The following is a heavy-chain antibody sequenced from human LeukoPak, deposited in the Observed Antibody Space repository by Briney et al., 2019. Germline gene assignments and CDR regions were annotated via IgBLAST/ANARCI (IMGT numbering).Heavy chain of an antibody. V-gene: IGHV3-48*03. CDR1: GFTFSSYE. CDR2: ISSSGSTI. J-gene: IGHJ4*02. Sequence: PGGSLRLSCAASGFTFSSYEMNWVRQAPGKGLEWVSYISSSGSTIYYADSVKGRFTISRDNAKNSLYLQMNSLRAEDTAVYYCARYYGSASYYKNYFDYWGQGTLVTVSS. D-gene: IGHD3-10*01. CDR3: ARYYGSASYYKNYFDY.